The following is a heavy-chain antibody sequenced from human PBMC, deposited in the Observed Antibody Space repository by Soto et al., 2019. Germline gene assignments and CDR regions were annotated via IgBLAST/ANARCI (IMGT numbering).Heavy chain of an antibody. J-gene: IGHJ5*02. CDR1: GFAFSSYW. V-gene: IGHV3-74*01. CDR2: ISSDGRNT. CDR3: SKASTVTGVGGYR. D-gene: IGHD6-19*01. Sequence: EVQLVESGGGLVQPGGSLRLSCAASGFAFSSYWMQWVRQAPGNVPVWVSRISSDGRNTTYADFVKGRFTISRDNAENTMHLQMTSLKDADTAVYYCSKASTVTGVGGYRWGQGTLVTVSS.